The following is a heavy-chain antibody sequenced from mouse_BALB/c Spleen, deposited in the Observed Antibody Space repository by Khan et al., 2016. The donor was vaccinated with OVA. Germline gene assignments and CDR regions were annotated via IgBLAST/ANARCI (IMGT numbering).Heavy chain of an antibody. CDR2: INTYTGEP. J-gene: IGHJ4*01. V-gene: IGHV9-3-1*01. CDR1: GYTFTNYG. Sequence: QIQLVQSGPELKKPGETVKISCKASGYTFTNYGMNWVKQSPGKALKWMGWINTYTGEPTYADDFKGRFAFSLETSANTAYLQINNLKNEDTATYFGSSPPYFSNTLDHWGQGTSVTFSS. CDR3: SSPPYFSNTLDH. D-gene: IGHD2-10*01.